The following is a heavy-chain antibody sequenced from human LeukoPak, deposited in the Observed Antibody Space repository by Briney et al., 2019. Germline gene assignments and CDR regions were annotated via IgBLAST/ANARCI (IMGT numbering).Heavy chain of an antibody. D-gene: IGHD6-19*01. CDR3: ARGSCYDYYYGMDV. CDR2: TYYRSKWYN. Sequence: SQALALTCAISGVSVSSHSAAWNWIRQSPSRGLEWLGRTYYRSKWYNDYAVSVKSRITINPDTSKNQFPLQLNSVTPEDTAVYYCARGSCYDYYYGMDVWGQGTTVSVSS. CDR1: GVSVSSHSAA. V-gene: IGHV6-1*01. J-gene: IGHJ6*02.